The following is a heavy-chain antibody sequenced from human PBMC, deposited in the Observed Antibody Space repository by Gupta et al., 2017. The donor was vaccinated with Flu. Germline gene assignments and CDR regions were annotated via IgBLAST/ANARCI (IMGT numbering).Heavy chain of an antibody. CDR3: ARTYCSTTSCYPYYFDY. CDR2: VSGSGGST. D-gene: IGHD2-2*01. V-gene: IGHV3-23*01. J-gene: IGHJ4*02. Sequence: MSGVRQAPGKGLEWVSLVSGSGGSTYYADSVKGRFTISRDNSKNTLYLQMNTLGAEDTAVYFCARTYCSTTSCYPYYFDYWGQGSLVTVSS.